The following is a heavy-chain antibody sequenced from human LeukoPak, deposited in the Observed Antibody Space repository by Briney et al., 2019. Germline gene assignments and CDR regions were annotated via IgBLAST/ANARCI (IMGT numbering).Heavy chain of an antibody. J-gene: IGHJ2*01. CDR1: GGSIGSSGYS. CDR3: ARDPSSTSPEEGYWYFDL. Sequence: PSETLSLTCAVSGGSIGSSGYSWSWIRQPPGKGLEWIGYIYHSGSTYYNPSLKSRVTISVHRSKNQFSLKLSSVTAADTAVYYCARDPSSTSPEEGYWYFDLWGRGTLVTVSS. V-gene: IGHV4-30-2*01. D-gene: IGHD2-2*01. CDR2: IYHSGST.